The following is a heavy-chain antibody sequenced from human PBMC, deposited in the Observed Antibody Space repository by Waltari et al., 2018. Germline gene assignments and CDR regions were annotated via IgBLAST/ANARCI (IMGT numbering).Heavy chain of an antibody. Sequence: QVQLVQSGAEVKKPGSSVKVSCKASGGTFSSYAISWVRLAPGQGLEWMGGISPIFGTANYEQKFQGRVTITADESTSTAYMELSSLRSEDTAVYYCAREEGAMVVGYYYGMDVWGQGTTVTVSS. J-gene: IGHJ6*02. V-gene: IGHV1-69*01. CDR1: GGTFSSYA. D-gene: IGHD5-18*01. CDR3: AREEGAMVVGYYYGMDV. CDR2: ISPIFGTA.